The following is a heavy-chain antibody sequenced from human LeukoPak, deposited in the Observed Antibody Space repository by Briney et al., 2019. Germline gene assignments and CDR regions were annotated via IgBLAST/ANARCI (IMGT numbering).Heavy chain of an antibody. Sequence: VASVKVSCKASGYTFTGYYMHWVRQAPGQGLEWMGWINPNSGGTNYAQKLQGRVTMTRDTSISTAYMELSRLRSDDTAVYYCARDTALYRPDAFDIWGQGTMVTVSS. CDR1: GYTFTGYY. D-gene: IGHD2-2*02. V-gene: IGHV1-2*02. CDR3: ARDTALYRPDAFDI. CDR2: INPNSGGT. J-gene: IGHJ3*02.